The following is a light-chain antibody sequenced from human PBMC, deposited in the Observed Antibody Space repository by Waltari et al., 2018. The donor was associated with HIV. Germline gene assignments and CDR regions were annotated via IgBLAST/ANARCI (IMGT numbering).Light chain of an antibody. CDR2: EVS. J-gene: IGLJ1*01. V-gene: IGLV2-14*03. Sequence: QSALPQPASMSGSPGQSITISCPGPRSDVGAFNYVSWYQQPPGTAPKLIIFEVSSRPAGVSNRFSGSKSGSTASLTISGLQAEDEADYYCSSYTMDSYVFGTGTKVTVL. CDR3: SSYTMDSYV. CDR1: RSDVGAFNY.